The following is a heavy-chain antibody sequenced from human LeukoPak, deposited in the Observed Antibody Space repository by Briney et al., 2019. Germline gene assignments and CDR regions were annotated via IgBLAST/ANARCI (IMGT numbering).Heavy chain of an antibody. CDR1: GYTFTSYG. V-gene: IGHV1-18*01. CDR3: ARAKYYYDSSGYYGGPYYFDY. Sequence: ASVKVSCKASGYTFTSYGISWVRQAPGQGLEWMGWISAYNGNTNYAQKLQGRVTMTTDTSTSTAYMELRSLRSDDTAVYYCARAKYYYDSSGYYGGPYYFDYWGQGTLVTVSS. J-gene: IGHJ4*02. CDR2: ISAYNGNT. D-gene: IGHD3-22*01.